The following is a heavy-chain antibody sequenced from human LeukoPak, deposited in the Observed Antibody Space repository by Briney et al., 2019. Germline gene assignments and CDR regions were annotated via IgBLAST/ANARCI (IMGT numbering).Heavy chain of an antibody. CDR2: IRSKANSYAT. V-gene: IGHV3-73*01. J-gene: IGHJ4*02. CDR3: TSPLGVAGTTYIDY. D-gene: IGHD1-1*01. CDR1: GFTFSGSA. Sequence: PGGSLRLSCAASGFTFSGSAMHWVRQASGKGLEWVGRIRSKANSYATAYAASVKGRFIISRDDSKNTAYLQMNSLKTEDTAVYYCTSPLGVAGTTYIDYWGQGTLVTVSS.